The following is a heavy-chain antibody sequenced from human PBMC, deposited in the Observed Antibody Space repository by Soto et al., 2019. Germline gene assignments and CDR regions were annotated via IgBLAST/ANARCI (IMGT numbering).Heavy chain of an antibody. Sequence: SLKISCAASGFTFDDYAMHWVRQAPGKGLEWVSGISWNSGSIGYADSVKGRFTISRDNAKNSLYLQMNSLRAEDTAVYYCAKDSGSYYYYYGMDVWGQGTTVTVSS. V-gene: IGHV3-9*01. D-gene: IGHD1-26*01. CDR3: AKDSGSYYYYYGMDV. CDR2: ISWNSGSI. J-gene: IGHJ6*02. CDR1: GFTFDDYA.